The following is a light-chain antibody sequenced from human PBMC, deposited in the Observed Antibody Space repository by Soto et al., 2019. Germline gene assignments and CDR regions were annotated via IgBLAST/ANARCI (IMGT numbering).Light chain of an antibody. CDR1: QDISDC. Sequence: DIQMTQSPSSLSASVGDRVAITRQASQDISDCLNWSQQKPRKAPELLIYDASNLQTGVPSRFSGCGSGTDFSFTISSLQPEDIATYHCQQYDYLPLFTFGPGTKVDIK. CDR3: QQYDYLPLFT. CDR2: DAS. J-gene: IGKJ3*01. V-gene: IGKV1-33*01.